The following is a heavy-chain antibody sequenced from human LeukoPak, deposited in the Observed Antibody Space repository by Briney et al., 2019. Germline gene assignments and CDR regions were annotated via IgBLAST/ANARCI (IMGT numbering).Heavy chain of an antibody. J-gene: IGHJ5*02. Sequence: ASVKVSCKASGYTFTGYYMHWVRQAPGQGLEWMGWINPNSGGTNYQGRVTMTRDTSISTAYMELSRLRSDDTAVYYCARQGVDWPGIWFDPWGQGTLVTVSS. V-gene: IGHV1-2*02. CDR3: ARQGVDWPGIWFDP. CDR1: GYTFTGYY. D-gene: IGHD3/OR15-3a*01. CDR2: INPNSGGT.